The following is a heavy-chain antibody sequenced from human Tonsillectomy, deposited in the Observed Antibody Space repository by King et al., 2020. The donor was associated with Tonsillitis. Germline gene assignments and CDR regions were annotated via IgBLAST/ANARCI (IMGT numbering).Heavy chain of an antibody. V-gene: IGHV3-7*01. CDR2: IKQDGSEK. CDR3: ARLGWGSYFSYDY. CDR1: GFTFSSYW. J-gene: IGHJ4*02. D-gene: IGHD1-26*01. Sequence: VQLVESGGGLVQPGGSLRLSCAASGFTFSSYWMSWVRQAPGKGLEWVANIKQDGSEKYYVDSVKGRFTISRDNAKNSLYLQMNSLSAEDTAVYYCARLGWGSYFSYDYWGQGTLVTVSS.